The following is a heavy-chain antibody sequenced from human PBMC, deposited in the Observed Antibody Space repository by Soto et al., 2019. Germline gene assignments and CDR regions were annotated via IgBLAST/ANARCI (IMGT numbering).Heavy chain of an antibody. CDR2: IYHSGST. CDR3: ARRTGLYYYGMDV. CDR1: GGSISSSNW. D-gene: IGHD3-10*01. Sequence: PSETLSLTCAVSGGSISSSNWWSWVRQPPGKGLEWIGEIYHSGSTNYNPSLKSRVTISVDKSKNQFSLKLSSVTAADTAVYYCARRTGLYYYGMDVWGQGTTVTVSS. J-gene: IGHJ6*02. V-gene: IGHV4-4*02.